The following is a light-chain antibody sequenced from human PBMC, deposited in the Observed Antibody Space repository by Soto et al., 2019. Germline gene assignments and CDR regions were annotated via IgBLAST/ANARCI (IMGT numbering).Light chain of an antibody. V-gene: IGLV2-14*01. J-gene: IGLJ1*01. CDR2: GVT. CDR3: SSYTSASTLLYL. CDR1: SSDVGGYNY. Sequence: QSALTQPASVSGSPGQSITISRTGTSSDVGGYNYVSWYQQHPGIAPKLLIYGVTNRPSGVSPRFSGSKSGNTASLTISGLQAEDEADYHCSSYTSASTLLYLFGTGTKVTVL.